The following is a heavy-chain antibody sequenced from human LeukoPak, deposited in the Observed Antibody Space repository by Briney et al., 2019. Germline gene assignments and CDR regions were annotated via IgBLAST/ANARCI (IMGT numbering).Heavy chain of an antibody. D-gene: IGHD4-17*01. CDR3: ARDFRDYRDYVAYFDS. CDR1: GFTFGTYA. CDR2: ILYDGTNQ. J-gene: IGHJ4*02. V-gene: IGHV3-30-3*01. Sequence: GGSLRLSCSASGFTFGTYAMHWVRQAPGKGLEWMADILYDGTNQYYADSVKGRFTISRDNSRNTLYLQMNSLKVEDTAVYYCARDFRDYRDYVAYFDSWGQGTLVTVSS.